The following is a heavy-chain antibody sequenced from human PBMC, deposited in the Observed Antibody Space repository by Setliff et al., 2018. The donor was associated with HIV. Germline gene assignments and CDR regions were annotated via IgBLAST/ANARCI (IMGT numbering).Heavy chain of an antibody. J-gene: IGHJ4*02. CDR1: GFTFSSFA. CDR2: NNLDSRAI. D-gene: IGHD2-8*02. V-gene: IGHV3-48*04. Sequence: GSLRLSCAASGFTFSSFAMNWVRQAPGKGLEWISYNNLDSRAIYYADSVRGRFTISRDNARDSLYLQMNSLRAGDTAVYYCTSAFADYAYWYFDYWGQGTLVTVS. CDR3: TSAFADYAYWYFDY.